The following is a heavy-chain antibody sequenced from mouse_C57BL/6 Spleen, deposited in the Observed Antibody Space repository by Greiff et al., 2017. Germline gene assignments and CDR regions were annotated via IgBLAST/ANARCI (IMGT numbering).Heavy chain of an antibody. D-gene: IGHD1-1*01. V-gene: IGHV5-16*01. CDR1: GFTFSDYY. CDR3: ARDGSRNYYGSSSWYFDV. CDR2: INYDGSST. J-gene: IGHJ1*03. Sequence: EVMLVESEGGLVQPGSSMKLSCTASGFTFSDYYMAWVRQVPEKGLEWVANINYDGSSTYYLDSLKSRFIISRDNAKNILYLQMSSLKSEDTATYYCARDGSRNYYGSSSWYFDVWGTGTTVTVSS.